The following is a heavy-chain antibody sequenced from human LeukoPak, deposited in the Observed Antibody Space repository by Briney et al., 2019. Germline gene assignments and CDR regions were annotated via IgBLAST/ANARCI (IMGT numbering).Heavy chain of an antibody. J-gene: IGHJ5*02. V-gene: IGHV4-59*11. CDR2: IHYSGDT. D-gene: IGHD6-6*01. CDR3: ASLQSPDSSSNDWFDP. CDR1: GGSISGHY. Sequence: SETLSLTFTVSGGSISGHYWNWIRQPPGKGLEWIGYIHYSGDTNYNRSLKSRVAISVDTSKNQFSLKLSSVTAADTAVYYCASLQSPDSSSNDWFDPWGQGTLVTVSS.